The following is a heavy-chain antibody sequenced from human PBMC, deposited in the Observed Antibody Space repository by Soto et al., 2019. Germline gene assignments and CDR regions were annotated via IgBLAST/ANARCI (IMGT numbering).Heavy chain of an antibody. D-gene: IGHD3-22*01. J-gene: IGHJ5*02. V-gene: IGHV4-30-2*01. Sequence: RSLTCAVSGGSISSGGYSWSWIRHPPGKGLEWIGYIYHSGSTYYNPSLKSRVTISVDRSKNQFSLKLSSVTAADTAVYYCARSLDSSGYWNWFDPWGQGTLVTVSS. CDR3: ARSLDSSGYWNWFDP. CDR1: GGSISSGGYS. CDR2: IYHSGST.